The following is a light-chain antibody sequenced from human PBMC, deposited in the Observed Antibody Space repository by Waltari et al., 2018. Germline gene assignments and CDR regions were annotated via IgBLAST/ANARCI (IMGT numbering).Light chain of an antibody. V-gene: IGLV1-44*01. CDR3: ASWDDGLNGWM. Sequence: QSVLNRPPPVSASHGQRVTIACSGAHSNIGSTFLLWFRQAPQMAPKPLIHTSNQRPSGVPDRFSGSRSGTSASLAISGLQSEDEADYYCASWDDGLNGWMFGGGTKVTVL. CDR2: TSN. CDR1: HSNIGSTF. J-gene: IGLJ3*02.